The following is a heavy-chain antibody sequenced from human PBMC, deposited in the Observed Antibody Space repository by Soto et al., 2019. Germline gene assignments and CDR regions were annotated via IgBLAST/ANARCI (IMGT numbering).Heavy chain of an antibody. CDR1: GVFISRSNYY. CDR2: IYYDGTP. D-gene: IGHD2-8*01. CDR3: ALITSARPDY. V-gene: IGHV4-39*02. J-gene: IGHJ4*02. Sequence: QLQLQESGPGLVKPSETLSLTCNVSGVFISRSNYYWGWIRQPPGKGLEWIGSIYYDGTPYYNPSLKSRVTVALDTSKKHFALKVDSVTAADTSVYYFALITSARPDYWGRGTLVTVSS.